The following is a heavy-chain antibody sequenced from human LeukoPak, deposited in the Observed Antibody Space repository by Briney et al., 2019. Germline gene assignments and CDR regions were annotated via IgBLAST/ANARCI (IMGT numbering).Heavy chain of an antibody. Sequence: PGGSLRLSCAASGFSFSSYWMYWVRHVPGKGLVWVAQINNDGTGTKYADSVKGRFTISRDNAKNMLYIQMDSLRAEDTAVYYCARDLYGIDYWGQESPVTVSS. J-gene: IGHJ4*02. CDR1: GFSFSSYW. D-gene: IGHD2/OR15-2a*01. CDR2: INNDGTGT. CDR3: ARDLYGIDY. V-gene: IGHV3-74*01.